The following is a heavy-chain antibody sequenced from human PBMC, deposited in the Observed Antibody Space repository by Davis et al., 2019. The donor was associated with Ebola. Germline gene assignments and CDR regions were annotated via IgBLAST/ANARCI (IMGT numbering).Heavy chain of an antibody. Sequence: PSETLSLTCAISGDSVNSGCWNWIRQSPSSGLEWLGRTYYISKWYNDYAVSVKSRITINPDTSKNQFSLQLNSVTPEDTALYYCARGWLRGGMDVWGEGTTVTV. CDR2: TYYISKWYN. D-gene: IGHD5-18*01. J-gene: IGHJ6*02. V-gene: IGHV6-1*01. CDR3: ARGWLRGGMDV. CDR1: GDSVNSGC.